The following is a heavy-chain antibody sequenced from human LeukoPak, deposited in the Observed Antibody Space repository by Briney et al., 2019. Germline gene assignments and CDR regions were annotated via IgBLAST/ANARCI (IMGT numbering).Heavy chain of an antibody. CDR3: FTGLAYYYDS. D-gene: IGHD3-22*01. V-gene: IGHV3-30*08. J-gene: IGHJ5*01. Sequence: GGSLRLSCVASTFTFSRYAMHWVRQALGKGLEWVAVASPDGNDQYYADSVKGRFTISRDNSKNTVFLQMNSLSTEDTAVYFCFTGLAYYYDSWGQGTLVTVSS. CDR2: ASPDGNDQ. CDR1: TFTFSRYA.